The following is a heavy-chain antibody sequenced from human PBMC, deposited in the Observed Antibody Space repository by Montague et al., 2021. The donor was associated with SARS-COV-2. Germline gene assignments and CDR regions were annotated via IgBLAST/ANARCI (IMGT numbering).Heavy chain of an antibody. CDR2: IRSSGSTI. Sequence: SLRLSCAASGFTFSNHEMSWVRQAPGKGLEWLSYIRSSGSTIYYADSVKGRFTISRDNAKNSLYLQMNSLRAEDTAVYYCARDTPYYYGSGSYYEPRRVFDYWGQGTLVTVSS. CDR1: GFTFSNHE. J-gene: IGHJ4*02. CDR3: ARDTPYYYGSGSYYEPRRVFDY. V-gene: IGHV3-48*03. D-gene: IGHD3-10*01.